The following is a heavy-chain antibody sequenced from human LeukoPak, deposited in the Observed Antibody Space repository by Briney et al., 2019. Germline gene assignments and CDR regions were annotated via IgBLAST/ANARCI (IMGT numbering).Heavy chain of an antibody. CDR2: MNPNSGNT. J-gene: IGHJ4*02. CDR3: ARSPRHCSSTSCYMLY. D-gene: IGHD2-2*02. CDR1: GYTFTSYD. Sequence: ASVKVSCKASGYTFTSYDINWVRQATGQGLEWMGWMNPNSGNTGYAQKFQGRVTMTGNTSISTAYMERSSLRSEDTAVYYCARSPRHCSSTSCYMLYWGQGTLVTVSS. V-gene: IGHV1-8*01.